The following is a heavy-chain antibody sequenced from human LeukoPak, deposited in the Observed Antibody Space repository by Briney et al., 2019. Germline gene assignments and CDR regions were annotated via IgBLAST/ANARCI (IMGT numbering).Heavy chain of an antibody. Sequence: SETLSLTCTVSGGSISSYYWSWIRQPPGKGLEWIGYIYYSGSTNYNPSLKSRDTISVDTSKNQFSLKLSSVTAADTAVYYCARNPVYYYDSSGYPLYYYYYMDVWGKGTTVTVSS. V-gene: IGHV4-59*01. CDR1: GGSISSYY. D-gene: IGHD3-22*01. CDR3: ARNPVYYYDSSGYPLYYYYYMDV. CDR2: IYYSGST. J-gene: IGHJ6*03.